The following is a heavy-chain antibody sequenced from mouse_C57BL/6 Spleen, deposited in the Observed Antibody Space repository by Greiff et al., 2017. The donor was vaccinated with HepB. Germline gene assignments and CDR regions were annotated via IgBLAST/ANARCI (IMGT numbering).Heavy chain of an antibody. J-gene: IGHJ3*01. Sequence: QVHVKQSGAELVRPGASVTLSCKASGYTFTDYEMHWVKQTPVHGLEWIGAIDPETGGTAYNQKFKGKAILTADKSSSTAYMELRSLTSEDSAVYYCTRRGSSYGFAYWGQGTLVTVSA. CDR3: TRRGSSYGFAY. V-gene: IGHV1-15*01. CDR1: GYTFTDYE. D-gene: IGHD1-1*01. CDR2: IDPETGGT.